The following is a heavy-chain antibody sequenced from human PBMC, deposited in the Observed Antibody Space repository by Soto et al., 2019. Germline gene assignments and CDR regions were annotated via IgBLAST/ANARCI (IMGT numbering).Heavy chain of an antibody. D-gene: IGHD3-22*01. J-gene: IGHJ4*02. CDR1: GFTVSSNY. CDR3: AREAISSDYFDY. CDR2: IYSGGRT. Sequence: EVQLVETGGGLIQPGGSLRLSCAASGFTVSSNYMSWVRQAPGQELEWVSFIYSGGRTYYADSVKGRFTISRDNSKNTLYLQMNSLRAEDTAVYYCAREAISSDYFDYWGQGTLVIVSS. V-gene: IGHV3-53*02.